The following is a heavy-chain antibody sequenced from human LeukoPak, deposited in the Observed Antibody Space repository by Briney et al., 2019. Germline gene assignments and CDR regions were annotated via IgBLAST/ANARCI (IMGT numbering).Heavy chain of an antibody. Sequence: SVKVSCKVSGYTLTELSMHWVRQAPGKGLEWMGGIIPIFGTANYAQKFQGRVTITADESTSTAYMELSSLRSEDTAVYYCARDPGYGGNSGSLRYYYYGMDVWGQGTTVTVSS. J-gene: IGHJ6*02. CDR2: IIPIFGTA. CDR1: GYTLTELS. CDR3: ARDPGYGGNSGSLRYYYYGMDV. D-gene: IGHD4-23*01. V-gene: IGHV1-69*13.